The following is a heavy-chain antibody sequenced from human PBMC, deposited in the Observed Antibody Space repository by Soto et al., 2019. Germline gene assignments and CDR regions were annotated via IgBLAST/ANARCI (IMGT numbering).Heavy chain of an antibody. CDR3: ARDLGAAAGTELDF. CDR2: IHAGNGNT. CDR1: GYIFSNYA. V-gene: IGHV1-3*01. D-gene: IGHD6-13*01. J-gene: IGHJ4*02. Sequence: ASVKVSCKTSGYIFSNYALQWARQAPGQRLEWMGWIHAGNGNTKYPQKFQGRVSISRDTPASTVYMELSSLKSEDTAVYYCARDLGAAAGTELDFWGQGTLVTVSS.